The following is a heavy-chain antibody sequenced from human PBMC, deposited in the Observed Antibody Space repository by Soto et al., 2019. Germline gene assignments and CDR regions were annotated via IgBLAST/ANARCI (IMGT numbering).Heavy chain of an antibody. CDR1: GLTFNNYA. J-gene: IGHJ4*02. CDR3: AKGRGGSGSLTPRVDF. D-gene: IGHD3-10*01. CDR2: ISGGGDTT. Sequence: EVQLLESGGGLVQPGGSLRLSCAASGLTFNNYAMTWVRQAPGKGLGWVSAISGGGDTTSYADSVKGRFTVSRDGSKNTLYLQMSSLRAEDTALYYCAKGRGGSGSLTPRVDFWGQGTLVTVSS. V-gene: IGHV3-23*01.